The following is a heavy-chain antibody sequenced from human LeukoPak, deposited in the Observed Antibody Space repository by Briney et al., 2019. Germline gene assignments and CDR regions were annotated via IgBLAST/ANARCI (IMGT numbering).Heavy chain of an antibody. CDR2: ISGSGGST. V-gene: IGHV3-23*01. CDR3: AKETRGSGSFEIDY. CDR1: GFPFSSYW. Sequence: GGSLRLSCVASGFPFSSYWMTWVRQAPGKGLEWVSAISGSGGSTYYADSVKGRFTISRDNSKNTLYLQMNSLRAEDTAVYYCAKETRGSGSFEIDYWGQGTLVTVSS. D-gene: IGHD3-10*01. J-gene: IGHJ4*02.